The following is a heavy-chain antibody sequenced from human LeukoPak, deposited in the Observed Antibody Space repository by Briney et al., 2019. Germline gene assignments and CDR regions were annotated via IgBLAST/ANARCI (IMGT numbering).Heavy chain of an antibody. CDR2: IYYSGST. D-gene: IGHD6-19*01. CDR1: GGSISSGGYY. J-gene: IGHJ6*02. V-gene: IGHV4-31*03. Sequence: TSQTLSLTCTVSGGSISSGGYYWSWIRQHPGKGLEWIGYIYYSGSTYYNPSLKSRVTISVDTSKNQFSLKLSSVTAADTAVYYCARDIAVAGTDGNYYYYGMDVWGQGTTVTVSS. CDR3: ARDIAVAGTDGNYYYYGMDV.